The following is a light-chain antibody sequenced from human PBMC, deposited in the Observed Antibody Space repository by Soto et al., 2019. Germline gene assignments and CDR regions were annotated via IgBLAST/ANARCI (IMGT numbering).Light chain of an antibody. CDR2: EVT. CDR3: SSYTTSSTLV. CDR1: SSDVGRYNF. V-gene: IGLV2-14*01. Sequence: QSALTQPASVSGSPGQSITISCTGTSSDVGRYNFVSWYQHHPGKAPKLMIYEVTNRPSGVSHRFSGSKSGNTASLTISGLQAEDEADYFCSSYTTSSTLVFGGGTKVTVL. J-gene: IGLJ3*02.